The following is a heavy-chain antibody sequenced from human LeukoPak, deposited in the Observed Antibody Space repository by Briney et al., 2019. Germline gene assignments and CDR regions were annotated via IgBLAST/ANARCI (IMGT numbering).Heavy chain of an antibody. CDR3: ARGHGYYDSSGYYYGGTFDY. CDR1: GGSISSSSYY. J-gene: IGHJ4*02. D-gene: IGHD3-22*01. CDR2: IYYSGST. V-gene: IGHV4-39*01. Sequence: SETLSLTCTVSGGSISSSSYYWGWIRQPPGKGLEWIGSIYYSGSTYYNPSLKSRVTISVDTSKNQFSLKLSSVTAADTAVYYCARGHGYYDSSGYYYGGTFDYWGQGTLVTVSS.